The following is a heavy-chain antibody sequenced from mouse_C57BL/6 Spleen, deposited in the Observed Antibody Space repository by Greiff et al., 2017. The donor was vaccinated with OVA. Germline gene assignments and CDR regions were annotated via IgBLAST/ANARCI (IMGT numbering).Heavy chain of an antibody. CDR1: GFTFSSYA. D-gene: IGHD2-3*01. CDR2: ISSGGDYI. Sequence: EVMLVESGEGLVKPGGSLKLSCAASGFTFSSYAMSWVRQTPEKRLEWVAYISSGGDYIYYADTVKGRFTISRDNARNTLYLQMSSLKSEDTAMYYCTRDVKYDGYFDVWGTGTTVTVSS. V-gene: IGHV5-9-1*02. CDR3: TRDVKYDGYFDV. J-gene: IGHJ1*03.